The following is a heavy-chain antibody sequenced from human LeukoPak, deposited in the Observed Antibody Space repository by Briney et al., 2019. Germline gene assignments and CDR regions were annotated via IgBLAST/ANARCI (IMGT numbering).Heavy chain of an antibody. Sequence: GGSLRLPCAASGFSFSSYSMNWVRQAPGKGLEWVSYITSNSYTMYYADAVKGRFAISRDNAKNSLYLQMNSLRAEDTAVYYCARKSGSSGYPFDYWGQGTLVTVSS. CDR1: GFSFSSYS. CDR3: ARKSGSSGYPFDY. V-gene: IGHV3-48*01. D-gene: IGHD3-22*01. CDR2: ITSNSYTM. J-gene: IGHJ4*02.